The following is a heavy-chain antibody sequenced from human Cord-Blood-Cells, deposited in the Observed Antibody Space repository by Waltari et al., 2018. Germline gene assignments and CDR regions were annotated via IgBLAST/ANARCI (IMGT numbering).Heavy chain of an antibody. CDR1: GGSISSSSYY. Sequence: QLQLQESGPGLVKPSETLSLTCTVSGGSISSSSYYWGWIRQPPGKGLGWIGSIYYSGSTYDNPSLKRRVTISVDTAKNQFSLKLSSVTAADTAVYYCARRYYDFWSGYYTGDAFDIWGQGTMVTVSS. CDR2: IYYSGST. CDR3: ARRYYDFWSGYYTGDAFDI. J-gene: IGHJ3*02. V-gene: IGHV4-39*01. D-gene: IGHD3-3*01.